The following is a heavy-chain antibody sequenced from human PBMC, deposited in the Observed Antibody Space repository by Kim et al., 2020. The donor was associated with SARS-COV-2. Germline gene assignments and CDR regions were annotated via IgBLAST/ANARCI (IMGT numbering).Heavy chain of an antibody. CDR1: GFTFSSYE. D-gene: IGHD1-7*01. V-gene: IGHV3-48*03. CDR3: AREALNWNYDHYYYYYGMDV. Sequence: GGSLRLSCAASGFTFSSYEMNWVRQAPGKGLEWVSYISSSGSTIYYADSVKGRFTISRDNAKNSLYLQMNSLRAEDTAVYYCAREALNWNYDHYYYYYGMDVWGQGTTVTVSS. CDR2: ISSSGSTI. J-gene: IGHJ6*02.